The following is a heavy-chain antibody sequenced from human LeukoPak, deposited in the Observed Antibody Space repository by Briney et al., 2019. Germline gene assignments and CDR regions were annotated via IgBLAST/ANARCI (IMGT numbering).Heavy chain of an antibody. Sequence: PSETLSLTCTVSGGSISSSSYYWGWLRQPPGKGLEWIGSIYYSGSTYYNPSLKSRITISVDTSKNQFSLKLSSVTAADTAVYYCATDPPGFRVAHYWGQGTLVTVSP. V-gene: IGHV4-39*01. D-gene: IGHD5-12*01. CDR2: IYYSGST. CDR3: ATDPPGFRVAHY. CDR1: GGSISSSSYY. J-gene: IGHJ4*02.